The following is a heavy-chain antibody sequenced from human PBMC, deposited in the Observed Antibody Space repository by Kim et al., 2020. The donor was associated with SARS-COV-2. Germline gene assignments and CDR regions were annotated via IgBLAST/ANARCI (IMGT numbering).Heavy chain of an antibody. CDR3: ARDLEYDYGDYDAFDI. D-gene: IGHD4-17*01. V-gene: IGHV4-4*07. J-gene: IGHJ3*02. Sequence: SLKSRVTMSVDTSKNQFSLKPSSVTAADTAVYYCARDLEYDYGDYDAFDIWGQGTMVTVSS.